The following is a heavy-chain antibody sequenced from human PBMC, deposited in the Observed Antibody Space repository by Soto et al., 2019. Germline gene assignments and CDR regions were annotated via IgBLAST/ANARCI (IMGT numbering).Heavy chain of an antibody. CDR3: ARDRMGDYVWGSYRNYYYYGMDV. CDR2: VIPIFGTA. V-gene: IGHV1-69*06. J-gene: IGHJ6*02. Sequence: SPVKVSCKASGGTFSSYAISWGRQAPGQGLEWMGGVIPIFGTANYAQKFQGRVTITPGKYTSTAYMELSSLRSEDTAVYYCARDRMGDYVWGSYRNYYYYGMDVWGQGTTVTVSS. CDR1: GGTFSSYA. D-gene: IGHD3-16*02.